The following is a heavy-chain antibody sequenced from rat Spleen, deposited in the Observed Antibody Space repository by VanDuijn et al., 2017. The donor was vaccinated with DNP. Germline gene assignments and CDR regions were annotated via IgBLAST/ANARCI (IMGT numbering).Heavy chain of an antibody. V-gene: IGHV5S11*01. Sequence: EVQLVESGGGLVQPGRSMKLSCAASGFTFSDYFMAWVRQAPTKGLEWVAAISPGGGNTYYRDSVKGRFTISRDDAKSSLYLQMDSLRSEETATYFCARTHFNYGSYEGYFDFWGPGTMVTVSS. D-gene: IGHD1-3*01. CDR1: GFTFSDYF. J-gene: IGHJ1*01. CDR2: ISPGGGNT. CDR3: ARTHFNYGSYEGYFDF.